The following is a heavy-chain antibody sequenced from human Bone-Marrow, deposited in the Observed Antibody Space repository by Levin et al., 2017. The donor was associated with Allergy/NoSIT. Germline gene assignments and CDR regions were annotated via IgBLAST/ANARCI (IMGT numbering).Heavy chain of an antibody. Sequence: SVKVSCKASGGSLNNYAINWVRQAPGQGLEWMGGIIPSFGATNYAKTFQDRVTITADESTNRAYMELRGLRTEDTAVYYCARGVRFLEWLSNPRHYYYYGMDVWGQGTTVTVSS. D-gene: IGHD3-3*01. CDR3: ARGVRFLEWLSNPRHYYYYGMDV. J-gene: IGHJ6*02. V-gene: IGHV1-69*13. CDR2: IIPSFGAT. CDR1: GGSLNNYA.